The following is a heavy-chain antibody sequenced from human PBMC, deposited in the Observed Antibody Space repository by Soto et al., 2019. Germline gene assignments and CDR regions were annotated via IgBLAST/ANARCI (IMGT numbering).Heavy chain of an antibody. CDR2: VYHTGST. D-gene: IGHD6-19*01. V-gene: IGHV4-59*01. CDR1: GASITTYY. J-gene: IGHJ4*02. Sequence: PSETRSFTCDVSGASITTYYWTWIRQAPGKGLEWIGNVYHTGSTDYNSSLKSRVTISVDTSKNQFPLNMKSVTAADTAVYYCARRLFGSGWPLDSWGQGALVTVSS. CDR3: ARRLFGSGWPLDS.